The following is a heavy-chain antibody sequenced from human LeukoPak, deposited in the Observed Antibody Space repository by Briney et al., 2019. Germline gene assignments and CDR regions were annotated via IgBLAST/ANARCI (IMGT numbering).Heavy chain of an antibody. J-gene: IGHJ4*02. CDR2: ISGSGGST. Sequence: PSETLSLTCAVYGASFSGYYWSWIRQPPGKGLEWVSAISGSGGSTYYADSVKGRFTISRDNSKNTLYLQMNSLRAEDTAVYYCAKDYVQLKVFDYWGQGTLVTVSS. D-gene: IGHD1-1*01. V-gene: IGHV3-23*01. CDR1: GASFSGYY. CDR3: AKDYVQLKVFDY.